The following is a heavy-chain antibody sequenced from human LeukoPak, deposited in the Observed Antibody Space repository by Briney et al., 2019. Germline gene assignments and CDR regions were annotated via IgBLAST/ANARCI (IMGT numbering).Heavy chain of an antibody. V-gene: IGHV1-18*01. D-gene: IGHD3-16*01. CDR3: ARRGIPVYYYGMDV. CDR1: GYTFTSYG. Sequence: ASVKVSCKASGYTFTSYGISWVRQAPGQGLEWMGWISAYNGNTNYAQKLQGRVTMTTDTSTSTAHMELRSLRSDDTAVYYCARRGIPVYYYGMDVWGQGTTVTVSS. J-gene: IGHJ6*02. CDR2: ISAYNGNT.